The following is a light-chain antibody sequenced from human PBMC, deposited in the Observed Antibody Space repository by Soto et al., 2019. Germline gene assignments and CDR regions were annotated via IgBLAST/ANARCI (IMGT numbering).Light chain of an antibody. V-gene: IGLV7-46*01. CDR3: LLFYSGVRV. J-gene: IGLJ2*01. Sequence: QAVVTQEPSLTVSPGGTVTLTCGSSTGGVTSGHYPYWFQQKPGQAPRTLVYETSDRHSWTPARFTGSLLGGKAALTLSGAQPEDEAEYYCLLFYSGVRVFGGGTKLTVL. CDR1: TGGVTSGHY. CDR2: ETS.